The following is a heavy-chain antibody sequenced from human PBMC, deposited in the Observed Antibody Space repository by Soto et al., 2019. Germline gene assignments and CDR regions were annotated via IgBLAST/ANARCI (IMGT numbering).Heavy chain of an antibody. CDR1: GYNFTSYG. CDR3: PRDGNGSGRYTRDYCYYGMDV. CDR2: ISAYNGNT. Sequence: ASVKVSCKASGYNFTSYGIRWVRQAPGQGLEWMGWISAYNGNTNYAQKLQGRVTVTTDTSTSTAYIVLRSLKTTDTAAYYFPRDGNGSGRYTRDYCYYGMDVWGQGPTVTVSS. D-gene: IGHD1-26*01. J-gene: IGHJ6*02. V-gene: IGHV1-18*01.